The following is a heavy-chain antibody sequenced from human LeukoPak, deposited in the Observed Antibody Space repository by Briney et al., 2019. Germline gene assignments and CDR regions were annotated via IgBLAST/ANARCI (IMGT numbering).Heavy chain of an antibody. J-gene: IGHJ4*02. Sequence: GEPLKISCKGSGYNFNTYWVAWVRQMPGKGLEWMGIIYPGDSDTRYSPSFQGQVTISADKSISTAYLQWSSLKASDTAMYYCARSGTLGYCSSTSCYIFFDYWGQGTLVTVSS. CDR3: ARSGTLGYCSSTSCYIFFDY. V-gene: IGHV5-51*01. D-gene: IGHD2-2*02. CDR2: IYPGDSDT. CDR1: GYNFNTYW.